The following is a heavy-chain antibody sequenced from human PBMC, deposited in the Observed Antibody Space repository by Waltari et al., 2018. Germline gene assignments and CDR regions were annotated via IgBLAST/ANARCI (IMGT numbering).Heavy chain of an antibody. D-gene: IGHD3-22*01. CDR3: AGQSGVYDSSGFDY. V-gene: IGHV4-38-2*01. CDR2: IYHSGRT. CDR1: GYSISSGYY. J-gene: IGHJ4*02. Sequence: QVQLQESGPGLVKPSETLSLTCAVSGYSISSGYYWGWIRQPPGKGREWIGSIYHSGRTYYNPSLKSRVTISVDTSKNQFSLKLGSVTAADTAVYYCAGQSGVYDSSGFDYWGQGTLVTVSS.